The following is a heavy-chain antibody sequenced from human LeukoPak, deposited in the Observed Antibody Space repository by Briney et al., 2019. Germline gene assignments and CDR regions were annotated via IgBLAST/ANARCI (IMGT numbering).Heavy chain of an antibody. CDR2: IYHSGST. V-gene: IGHV4-38-2*02. CDR1: GYSISSGYY. J-gene: IGHJ6*03. D-gene: IGHD2-15*01. Sequence: PSETLSLTCTVSGYSISSGYYWGWIRQPPGKGLEWIGIIYHSGSTYYNPSLKSRVTISLDTSKNQFSLKLSSVTAADTAVYYCARVGYGMGMDVWGKGTTVTVSS. CDR3: ARVGYGMGMDV.